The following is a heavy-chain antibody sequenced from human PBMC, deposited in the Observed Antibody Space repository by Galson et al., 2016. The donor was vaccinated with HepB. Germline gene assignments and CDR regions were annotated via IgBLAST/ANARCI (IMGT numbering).Heavy chain of an antibody. CDR2: ITSSGTYT. CDR3: ARDQLRYFDGYYFES. J-gene: IGHJ4*02. CDR1: GFTFSSYN. V-gene: IGHV3-21*01. D-gene: IGHD3-9*01. Sequence: SLRLSCAASGFTFSSYNMNWVRQAPGKGLEWVASITSSGTYTYYGDSLKGRFTISRDNSKSTVSLLMNSLSAEDTAVYYCARDQLRYFDGYYFESWGQGTLVTVSS.